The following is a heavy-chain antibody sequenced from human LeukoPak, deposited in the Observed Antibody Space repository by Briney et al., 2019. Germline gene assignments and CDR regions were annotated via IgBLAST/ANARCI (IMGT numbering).Heavy chain of an antibody. J-gene: IGHJ6*02. CDR3: VSGYYGMDV. CDR1: GFTSSSYW. D-gene: IGHD3-10*01. V-gene: IGHV3-7*05. CDR2: IKQDGSEK. Sequence: GGSLRLSCAASGFTSSSYWMSWVRQAPGKGLEWVANIKQDGSEKYYVDSVKGRFTISRDNAKNSLYLQMNSLRAEDTAVYYCVSGYYGMDVWGQGTTVTVSS.